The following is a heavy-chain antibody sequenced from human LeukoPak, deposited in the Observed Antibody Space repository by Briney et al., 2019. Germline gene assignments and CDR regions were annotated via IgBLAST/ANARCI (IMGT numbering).Heavy chain of an antibody. CDR3: ARSYDGFDI. CDR2: INAGGSST. J-gene: IGHJ3*02. CDR1: GFIFSSYW. V-gene: IGHV3-74*01. Sequence: GGSLGLSCAASGFIFSSYWMHWVRQAPGKGLVWVSRINAGGSSTSYADSVKGRFTISRDNAKNTLYLQMNSLRAEDTAVYYCARSYDGFDIWGQGTMVTVSS.